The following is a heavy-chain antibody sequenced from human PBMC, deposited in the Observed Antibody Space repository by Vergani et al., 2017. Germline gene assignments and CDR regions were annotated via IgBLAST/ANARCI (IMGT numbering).Heavy chain of an antibody. D-gene: IGHD3-9*01. Sequence: VQLVESGGGVVQPGTSLRLSCAASGFSLSRFWMSWVRQAPEKGLEWVAHISPDGSATSYVDSVKGRFTISRDNAKSSLYLQMNSLRVEDTGVYYCARARCIETCYMSNWLDSWGQGTLVTVSS. CDR2: ISPDGSAT. CDR3: ARARCIETCYMSNWLDS. J-gene: IGHJ5*01. CDR1: GFSLSRFW. V-gene: IGHV3-7*01.